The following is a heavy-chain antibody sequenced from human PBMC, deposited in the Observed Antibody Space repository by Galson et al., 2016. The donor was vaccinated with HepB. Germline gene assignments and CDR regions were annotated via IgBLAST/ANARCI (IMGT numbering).Heavy chain of an antibody. D-gene: IGHD3-3*01. V-gene: IGHV3-74*01. Sequence: SLRLSCAASGSDSGITFSSYRMHWVRQAPGKGLLWVSHINSDGTTITYADSVKGRFTISRDNAKNTLYLQMNSLEAEDTAVYYCARGLRFFAGLDVWGQGTTVTVSS. CDR3: ARGLRFFAGLDV. CDR1: GSDSGITFSSYR. CDR2: INSDGTTI. J-gene: IGHJ6*02.